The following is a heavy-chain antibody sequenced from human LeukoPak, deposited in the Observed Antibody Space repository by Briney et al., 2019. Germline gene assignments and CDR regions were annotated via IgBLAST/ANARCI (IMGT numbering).Heavy chain of an antibody. V-gene: IGHV4-39*01. CDR3: ARQPGGGFDY. D-gene: IGHD3-16*01. J-gene: IGHJ4*02. CDR2: IYYSGST. CDR1: GGPISSSSYY. Sequence: SGTLSLTCTVSGGPISSSSYYWGWIRQPPGKGLEWIGSIYYSGSTYYNPSLKSRVTISVDTSKNQFSLKLSSVTAADTAVYYCARQPGGGFDYWGQGTLVTVSS.